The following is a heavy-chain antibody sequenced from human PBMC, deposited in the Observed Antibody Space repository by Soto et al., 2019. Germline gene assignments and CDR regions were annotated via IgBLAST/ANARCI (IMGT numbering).Heavy chain of an antibody. CDR2: ISSGSAFI. J-gene: IGHJ5*02. D-gene: IGHD1-26*01. V-gene: IGHV3-21*01. CDR1: TFSMYS. Sequence: EAQVVESGGGLVKPGGSLRLSCNFTFSMYSMNWVRQAPGKGLEWVASISSGSAFIKYVDSVKGRFSISRDNAKNSVSLQMNSLRAEDTAMYYCTRDQGGSYDSWFDPWGRGTLVTVSS. CDR3: TRDQGGSYDSWFDP.